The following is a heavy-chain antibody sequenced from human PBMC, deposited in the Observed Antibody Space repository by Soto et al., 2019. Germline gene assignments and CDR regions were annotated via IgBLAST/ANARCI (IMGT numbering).Heavy chain of an antibody. D-gene: IGHD1-1*01. J-gene: IGHJ4*02. V-gene: IGHV1-18*01. CDR2: ISAHNGNT. Sequence: QVHLVQSGAEVKKPGASVKVSYQGSGYAFTTYGITWVRQAPGQGLEWMGWISAHNGNTNYAQKLQGRVTVTRDTSTSTAYMELRRLRYDDTAVYYCARGRYGDYWGQGALVTVSS. CDR1: GYAFTTYG. CDR3: ARGRYGDY.